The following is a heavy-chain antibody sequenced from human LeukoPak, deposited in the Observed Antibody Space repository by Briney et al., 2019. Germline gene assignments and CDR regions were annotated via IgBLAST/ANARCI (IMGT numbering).Heavy chain of an antibody. J-gene: IGHJ4*02. CDR2: ISISGGST. Sequence: GGSLRLSCAASGFTFSSYAMSWVRQAPGKGLEWLSGISISGGSTSYAASVKGRFTISRDNLRNTLYMQMNSLRDEDTALYYCTIMHGYYDGSGYWVQWGQGTLVTVSS. CDR3: TIMHGYYDGSGYWVQ. CDR1: GFTFSSYA. V-gene: IGHV3-23*01. D-gene: IGHD3-22*01.